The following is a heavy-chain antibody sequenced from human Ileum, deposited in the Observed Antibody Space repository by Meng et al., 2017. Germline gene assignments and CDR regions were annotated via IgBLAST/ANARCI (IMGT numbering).Heavy chain of an antibody. Sequence: LQKAGPGLVRPSETLSLTCTVSGDSVSSDNYYWSWIRQPPGKGLEWIGYVYYSGHTDCNPSLKSRLSISIDTSKNHFSLKLSSVTAADTAVYYCARTPLYSGSYYFDPWGQGALVTVSS. V-gene: IGHV4-61*03. CDR1: GDSVSSDNYY. D-gene: IGHD1-26*01. CDR2: VYYSGHT. CDR3: ARTPLYSGSYYFDP. J-gene: IGHJ4*02.